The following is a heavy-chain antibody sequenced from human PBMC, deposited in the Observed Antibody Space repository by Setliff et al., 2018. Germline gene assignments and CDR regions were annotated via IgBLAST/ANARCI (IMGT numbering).Heavy chain of an antibody. J-gene: IGHJ4*02. CDR1: GFTFSNYW. D-gene: IGHD4-17*01. V-gene: IGHV3-7*01. Sequence: PGGSLRLSCAASGFTFSNYWMSWVRQAPGKGLEWVANIKQDGSEKYYVDSVKGRFTISRDNAKNSLYLQMNSLRAEDTAAYYCARDAYGYGGNGDLGYWGQGTLVTVSS. CDR2: IKQDGSEK. CDR3: ARDAYGYGGNGDLGY.